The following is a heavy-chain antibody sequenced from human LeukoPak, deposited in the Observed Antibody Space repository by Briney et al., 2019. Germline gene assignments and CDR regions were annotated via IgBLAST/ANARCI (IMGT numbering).Heavy chain of an antibody. CDR3: ARAPQLLPDYYYDYMDV. CDR2: INHSGGT. D-gene: IGHD2-2*01. CDR1: GGSFSGYY. V-gene: IGHV4-34*01. J-gene: IGHJ6*03. Sequence: SETLSLTCAVYGGSFSGYYWSWIRQPPGKGLEWIGKINHSGGTNYNPSLKSRVTISVDTSKNQFSLKLSSVTAADTAVYYCARAPQLLPDYYYDYMDVWGRGTTVTVSS.